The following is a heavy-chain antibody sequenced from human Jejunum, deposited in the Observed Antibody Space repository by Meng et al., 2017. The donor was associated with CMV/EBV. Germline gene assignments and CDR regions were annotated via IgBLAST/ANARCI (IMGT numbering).Heavy chain of an antibody. CDR3: ARALRYCSSTSCHGMDV. J-gene: IGHJ6*02. Sequence: ISNGHYLDWVRPPPGKGLEWIGGVYHSGTTYYNPSLKSRVTISVDTSKNQFSLKLSSVTAADTALYYCARALRYCSSTSCHGMDVWGQGTTVTVSS. CDR1: ISNGHY. V-gene: IGHV4-38-2*02. CDR2: VYHSGTT. D-gene: IGHD2-2*01.